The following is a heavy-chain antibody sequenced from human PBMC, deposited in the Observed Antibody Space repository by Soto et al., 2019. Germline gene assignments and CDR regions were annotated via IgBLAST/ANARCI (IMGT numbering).Heavy chain of an antibody. CDR1: GFTFSGYW. CDR2: VNNDGDTT. Sequence: GGSLRLSCAASGFTFSGYWMHWVRQAPGKGLMWVSGVNNDGDTTFYADSVKGRFTISRDNAKNTLSLQMNSLRAEDTAVYYCARDSRGVLDYWGRGSLVTVSS. J-gene: IGHJ4*02. CDR3: ARDSRGVLDY. D-gene: IGHD3-10*01. V-gene: IGHV3-74*01.